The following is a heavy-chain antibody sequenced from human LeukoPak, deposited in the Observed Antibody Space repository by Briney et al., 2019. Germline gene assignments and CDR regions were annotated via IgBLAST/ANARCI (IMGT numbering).Heavy chain of an antibody. Sequence: TASETLSLTCTVSGGSISSGSYYWSWIRQPAGKGLEWIGRIYTSGSTNYNPSLKSRVTISVDTSKNQFSLKLSSVTAADTAVYYCARLRKLVWFGDERAYYYYMDVWGKGTTVTISS. V-gene: IGHV4-61*02. J-gene: IGHJ6*03. CDR2: IYTSGST. CDR3: ARLRKLVWFGDERAYYYYMDV. CDR1: GGSISSGSYY. D-gene: IGHD3-10*01.